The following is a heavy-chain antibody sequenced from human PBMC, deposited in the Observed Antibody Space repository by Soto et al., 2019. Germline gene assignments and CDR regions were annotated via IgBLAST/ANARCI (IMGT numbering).Heavy chain of an antibody. V-gene: IGHV3-30-3*01. CDR2: IPYDGSNK. CDR1: GFTFSSYA. J-gene: IGHJ3*02. CDR3: ARDLDYDSSGYYPDAFDI. D-gene: IGHD3-22*01. Sequence: RLSCAASGFTFSSYAMHWVRQAPGKGLEWVAVIPYDGSNKYYADSVKGRFTISRDNSKNTLYLQMNSLRAEDTAVYYCARDLDYDSSGYYPDAFDIWGQGTMVTVSS.